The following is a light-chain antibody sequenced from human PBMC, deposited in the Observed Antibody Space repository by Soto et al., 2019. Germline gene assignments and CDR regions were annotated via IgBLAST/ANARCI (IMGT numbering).Light chain of an antibody. CDR3: LQHNSYPLT. CDR2: KAS. CDR1: QSISTW. J-gene: IGKJ3*01. Sequence: DIQMTQSPSTLSSSVGDRVTITCRASQSISTWLAWYQQEPGKAPKLLIHKASSLQSGVPSRFRGSGSGTEFTLTISRLQPEDSATYYCLQHNSYPLTFGPGTKVDI. V-gene: IGKV1-5*03.